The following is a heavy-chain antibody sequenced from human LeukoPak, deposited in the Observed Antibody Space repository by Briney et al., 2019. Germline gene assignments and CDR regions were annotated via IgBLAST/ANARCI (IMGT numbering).Heavy chain of an antibody. CDR3: ARGGLLWFGEYYPVP. CDR2: INPSGGST. CDR1: GYTFTSYY. V-gene: IGHV1-46*01. J-gene: IGHJ5*02. D-gene: IGHD3-10*01. Sequence: ASVKVSCKASGYTFTSYYMHWVRQAPGQGLEWMGIINPSGGSTSYAQKFQGRVTMTRDTSTSTVYMELSSLRSEGTAVYYCARGGLLWFGEYYPVPWGQGTLVTVSS.